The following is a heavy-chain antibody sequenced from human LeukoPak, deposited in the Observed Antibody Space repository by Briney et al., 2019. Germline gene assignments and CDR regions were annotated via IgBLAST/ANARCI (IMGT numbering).Heavy chain of an antibody. J-gene: IGHJ4*02. CDR1: GGSISSSSYY. Sequence: PSETLSLTCTVSGGSISSSSYYWGWIRQPPGKGLEWIGRSCYSGSTYYNPSLKSRDTISVDTSKNQFSLRLSSVTAADTAVYYCASPSYCTSTSCLRWYYWGQGTLVPVSS. D-gene: IGHD2-2*01. CDR2: SCYSGST. V-gene: IGHV4-39*01. CDR3: ASPSYCTSTSCLRWYY.